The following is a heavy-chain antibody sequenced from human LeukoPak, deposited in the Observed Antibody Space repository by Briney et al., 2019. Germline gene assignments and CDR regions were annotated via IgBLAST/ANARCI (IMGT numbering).Heavy chain of an antibody. J-gene: IGHJ5*02. CDR2: INPNSGST. Sequence: ASVNVSFKASLYTFTDYYIHWLRQAPGQGLEWVGWINPNSGSTNYAQNFQGRLTMTRDTSITPANMAVSRLTSDHTHVCSCAREGREYTYGYTWFDPWGQGTLVTVSS. D-gene: IGHD5-18*01. V-gene: IGHV1-2*02. CDR1: LYTFTDYY. CDR3: AREGREYTYGYTWFDP.